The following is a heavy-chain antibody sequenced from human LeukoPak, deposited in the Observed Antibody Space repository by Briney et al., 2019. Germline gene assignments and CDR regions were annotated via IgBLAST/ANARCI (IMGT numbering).Heavy chain of an antibody. CDR1: GGSISSGGFY. J-gene: IGHJ4*02. Sequence: SETLSLTCTVSGGSISSGGFYWSWIRQHPGKGLEWLGYIYYSGTTYYNPSLKSRVTFSVDTSKNQFSLKLNPVTAADTALYYRARGTTDGYSYGRFDYWGQGTLVTVSS. CDR3: ARGTTDGYSYGRFDY. CDR2: IYYSGTT. D-gene: IGHD5-18*01. V-gene: IGHV4-31*03.